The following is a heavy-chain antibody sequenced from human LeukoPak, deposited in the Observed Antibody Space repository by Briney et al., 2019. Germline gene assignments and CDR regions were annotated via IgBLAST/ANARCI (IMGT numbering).Heavy chain of an antibody. V-gene: IGHV4-4*07. CDR1: GGSISSYY. J-gene: IGHJ3*02. D-gene: IGHD3-22*01. Sequence: PSETLSLTCTVSGGSISSYYWSWIRQPAGKGLEWIGRIYTSGSTNYNPSLKSRVTMSVDTSKNQFSLKLSSVTAADTAVYHCARDREYYDSSGYYRSGAFDIWGQGTMVTVSS. CDR2: IYTSGST. CDR3: ARDREYYDSSGYYRSGAFDI.